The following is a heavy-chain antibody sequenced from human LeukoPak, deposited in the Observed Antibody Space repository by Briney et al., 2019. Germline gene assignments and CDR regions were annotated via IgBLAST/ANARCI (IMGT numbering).Heavy chain of an antibody. D-gene: IGHD3-22*01. CDR3: ARDSSEDFYDSSGYYSFDF. CDR2: INAGNGNT. V-gene: IGHV1-3*01. J-gene: IGHJ4*02. CDR1: GYTFTSYA. Sequence: ASVKVSCKASGYTFTSYAMHWVRQAPGQRLEWMGWINAGNGNTKYSQKFQGRVTITRDTSTSTAYMELRSLRSDDTAVFYCARDSSEDFYDSSGYYSFDFWGQGTLVTVSS.